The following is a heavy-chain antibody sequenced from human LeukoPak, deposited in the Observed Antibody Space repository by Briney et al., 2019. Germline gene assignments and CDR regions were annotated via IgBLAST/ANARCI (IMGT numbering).Heavy chain of an antibody. CDR2: IYYSGST. V-gene: IGHV4-59*08. CDR1: GGSISSYY. CDR3: ARQNSNLLDY. Sequence: SETLSLTCTVSGGSISSYYWSWIRQPPGKGLEWIGYIYYSGSTNYNPSLKSRVTISVDTSKNQFSLKVSSVTAADTAVYYCARQNSNLLDYWGQGALVTVSS. D-gene: IGHD4-11*01. J-gene: IGHJ4*02.